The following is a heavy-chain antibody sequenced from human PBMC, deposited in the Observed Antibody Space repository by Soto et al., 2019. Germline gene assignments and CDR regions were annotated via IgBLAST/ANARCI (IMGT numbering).Heavy chain of an antibody. D-gene: IGHD6-6*01. Sequence: GGSLRLSCAASGFTFSSYWMSWVRQAPGKGLEWVANIKQDGSEKYYVDSVKGRFTISRDNAKNSLYLQMSSLRAEDTAVYYCARDRDLAARPTDAFDIWGQGTMVTVSS. CDR2: IKQDGSEK. V-gene: IGHV3-7*01. CDR1: GFTFSSYW. J-gene: IGHJ3*02. CDR3: ARDRDLAARPTDAFDI.